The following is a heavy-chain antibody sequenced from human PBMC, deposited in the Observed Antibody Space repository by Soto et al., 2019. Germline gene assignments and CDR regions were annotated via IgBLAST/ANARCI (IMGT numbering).Heavy chain of an antibody. CDR2: TSGSGGST. Sequence: LRLSCAASGFTFSSYAMSCVRQAPGTGLEWVSATSGSGGSTYYAESVKGRFTISRDNSKNTLYLQMNSLRAEDTAVYYCAKGVRIAARPPYFDYWGQGTLVTASS. V-gene: IGHV3-23*01. J-gene: IGHJ4*02. CDR1: GFTFSSYA. CDR3: AKGVRIAARPPYFDY. D-gene: IGHD6-6*01.